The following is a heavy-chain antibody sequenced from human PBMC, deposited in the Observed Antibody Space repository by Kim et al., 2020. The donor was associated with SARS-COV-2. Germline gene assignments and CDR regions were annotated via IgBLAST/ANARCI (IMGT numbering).Heavy chain of an antibody. CDR1: GFTFSSYS. J-gene: IGHJ3*02. V-gene: IGHV3-21*01. CDR2: ISSSSSYI. Sequence: GGSLRLSCAASGFTFSSYSMNWVRQAPGKGLEWVSAISSSSSYIYYADAVKGRFTISRDNAKNSLYLQMKSLRAEDTAEYYCATGPRCKRGDALDIWGQG. CDR3: ATGPRCKRGDALDI. D-gene: IGHD3-10*01.